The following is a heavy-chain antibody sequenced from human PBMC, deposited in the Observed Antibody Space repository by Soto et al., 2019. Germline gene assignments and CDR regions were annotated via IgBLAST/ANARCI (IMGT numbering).Heavy chain of an antibody. CDR2: ISAYNGNT. CDR1: GYTFTSYG. Sequence: GASVKVSCKASGYTFTSYGISWVRQAPGQGLEWMGWISAYNGNTNYAQKLQGRVTMTTDTSTSTAYMELRSLRSDDTAVYYCARDSDYYGSGSYSIIDYWGQGTLVTVSS. V-gene: IGHV1-18*01. D-gene: IGHD3-10*01. CDR3: ARDSDYYGSGSYSIIDY. J-gene: IGHJ4*02.